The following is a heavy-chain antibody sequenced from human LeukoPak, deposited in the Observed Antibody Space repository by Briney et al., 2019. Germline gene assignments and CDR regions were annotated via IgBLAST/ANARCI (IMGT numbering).Heavy chain of an antibody. J-gene: IGHJ6*03. D-gene: IGHD6-6*01. CDR1: GYTFTSHG. CDR2: INPSGGST. Sequence: ASVKVSCKASGYTFTSHGISWVRQAPGQGLEWVGIINPSGGSTSYAQKFQGRVTMTRDMSTSTVYMELSSLRSEDTAVYYCAGSIAGYYMDVWGKGTTVTVSS. V-gene: IGHV1-46*01. CDR3: AGSIAGYYMDV.